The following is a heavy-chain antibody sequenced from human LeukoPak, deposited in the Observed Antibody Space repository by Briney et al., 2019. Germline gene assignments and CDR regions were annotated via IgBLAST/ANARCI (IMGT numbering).Heavy chain of an antibody. J-gene: IGHJ4*02. CDR1: GFTFSSYA. CDR2: ISYDGSNK. D-gene: IGHD5-18*01. V-gene: IGHV3-30*04. Sequence: GGSLRLSCAASGFTFSSYAMHWVRQAPGKGLEWVAVISYDGSNKYYADSVKGRFTISRDNSKNTLYLQMNSLRAEDTAVYYCAKGRGYSYGRIDYWGQGTLVTVSS. CDR3: AKGRGYSYGRIDY.